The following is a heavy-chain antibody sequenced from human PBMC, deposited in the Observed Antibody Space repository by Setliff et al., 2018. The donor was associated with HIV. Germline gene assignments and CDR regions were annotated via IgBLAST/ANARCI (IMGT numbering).Heavy chain of an antibody. CDR1: GGSFSAYY. CDR3: ARGGYSYGFGRHRAYFQY. CDR2: INHSGGT. V-gene: IGHV4-34*01. D-gene: IGHD5-18*01. J-gene: IGHJ1*01. Sequence: SETLSLTCAVYGGSFSAYYWSWIRQTPGKGLEWIGEINHSGGTNYNPSLKSRVTMSVDTSKNQFSLKLGSVTAADTAVFYCARGGYSYGFGRHRAYFQYWGQGTQVTVSS.